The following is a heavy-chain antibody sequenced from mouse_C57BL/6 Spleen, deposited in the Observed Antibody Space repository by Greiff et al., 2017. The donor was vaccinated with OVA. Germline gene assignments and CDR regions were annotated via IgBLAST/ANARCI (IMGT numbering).Heavy chain of an antibody. CDR1: GFTFSSYG. D-gene: IGHD1-1*01. CDR2: ISSGGSYT. CDR3: ARRDYYGSPHYFDY. Sequence: EVQLVESGGDLVKPGGSLKLSCAASGFTFSSYGMSWVRQTPDKRLEWVATISSGGSYTYYTDSVKGRFTISRDNAKNPLYLQVSSLKSEDTAMYYCARRDYYGSPHYFDYWGQGTTLTVSS. J-gene: IGHJ2*01. V-gene: IGHV5-6*01.